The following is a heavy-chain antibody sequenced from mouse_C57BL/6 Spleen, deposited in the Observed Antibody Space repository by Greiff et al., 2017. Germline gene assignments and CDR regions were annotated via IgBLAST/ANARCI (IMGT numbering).Heavy chain of an antibody. CDR2: ISSGSSTI. Sequence: EVQLQESGGGLVKPGGSLKLSCAASGFTFSDYGMHWVRQAPEKGLEWVAYISSGSSTIYYADTVKGRFTISRDNAKNTLFLQMTSLRSEDTAMYYCARPFYYYGSSYDAMDYWGQGTSVTVSS. CDR3: ARPFYYYGSSYDAMDY. D-gene: IGHD1-1*01. J-gene: IGHJ4*01. V-gene: IGHV5-17*01. CDR1: GFTFSDYG.